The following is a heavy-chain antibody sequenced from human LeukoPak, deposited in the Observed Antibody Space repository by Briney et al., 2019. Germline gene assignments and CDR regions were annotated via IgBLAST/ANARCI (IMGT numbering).Heavy chain of an antibody. CDR1: GGSISSYY. Sequence: SETLSLTCTVSGGSISSYYWTWIRQPPGRGLEWIGYIPYSGSTTYNPSLRSRVTMSVDTSKNQISLKLTSVTAADTAVYYCARGTAAASGSLDYWGQGALVTVSS. V-gene: IGHV4-59*08. CDR2: IPYSGST. D-gene: IGHD1-14*01. CDR3: ARGTAAASGSLDY. J-gene: IGHJ4*02.